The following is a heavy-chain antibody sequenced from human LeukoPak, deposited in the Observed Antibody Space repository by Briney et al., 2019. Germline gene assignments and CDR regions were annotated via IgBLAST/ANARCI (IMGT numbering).Heavy chain of an antibody. CDR3: ARSLRSFWSGSLDH. CDR2: IYYSGST. V-gene: IGHV4-59*12. D-gene: IGHD3-3*01. J-gene: IGHJ5*02. CDR1: GGSISSYY. Sequence: SETLSLTCTVSGGSISSYYWSWIRQPPGKGLEWIGYIYYSGSTNYNPSLKSRVTISVDTSKNQFSLKLSSVTAADTAVYYCARSLRSFWSGSLDHWGQGTLVTVSS.